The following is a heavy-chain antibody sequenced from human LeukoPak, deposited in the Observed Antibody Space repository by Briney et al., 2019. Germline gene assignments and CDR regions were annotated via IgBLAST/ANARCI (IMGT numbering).Heavy chain of an antibody. V-gene: IGHV3-23*01. Sequence: GGSLRLSCAASGFTFSSSAMSWVRQAPGKGLEWVSTISGSGDRTYYADSVKGRFTISRNNSKNTLFLHMNSLRAEDTAVYSCAKGYYGSGSYGWFDYWGQGTLVTVSS. CDR3: AKGYYGSGSYGWFDY. CDR1: GFTFSSSA. J-gene: IGHJ4*02. D-gene: IGHD3-10*01. CDR2: ISGSGDRT.